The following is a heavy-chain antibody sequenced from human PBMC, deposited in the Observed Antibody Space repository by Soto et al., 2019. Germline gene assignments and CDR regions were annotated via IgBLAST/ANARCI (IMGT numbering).Heavy chain of an antibody. Sequence: EVQLVESGGGLVQHGGSLRLSCAASGFTFSSYWMSWVRQAPGKGLEWVANIKEDGSDMYYVDSVKGRFTISRDNAKNSLYLQMNSLRAEDTAVYYCATEVWVYYDFWSGYSDYWGQGTLVTVSS. J-gene: IGHJ4*02. CDR3: ATEVWVYYDFWSGYSDY. V-gene: IGHV3-7*01. D-gene: IGHD3-3*01. CDR2: IKEDGSDM. CDR1: GFTFSSYW.